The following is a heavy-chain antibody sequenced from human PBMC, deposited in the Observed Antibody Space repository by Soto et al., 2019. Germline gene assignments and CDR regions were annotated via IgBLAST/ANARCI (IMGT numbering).Heavy chain of an antibody. CDR2: ISAYNGNT. V-gene: IGHV1-18*01. J-gene: IGHJ6*02. CDR3: ARDYPGGQWLVKLIYYYYCRDV. CDR1: GYTFTIYG. D-gene: IGHD6-19*01. Sequence: QVQLVQSVAEVKKPGASVKVSCKASGYTFTIYGISWVRQAPGQGLEWMGWISAYNGNTNYAQKLQGRVTMTTDTYTSTAYMELRSLRSDDTAVYYCARDYPGGQWLVKLIYYYYCRDVWGQGTTVNVSS.